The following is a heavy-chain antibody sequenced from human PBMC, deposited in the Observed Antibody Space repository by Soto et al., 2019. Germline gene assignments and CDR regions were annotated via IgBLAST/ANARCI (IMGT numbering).Heavy chain of an antibody. J-gene: IGHJ4*02. CDR2: IYTSGST. D-gene: IGHD2-2*01. CDR3: ARGGGTRGYCSSTRCYDFDY. Sequence: QVQLQESGPGLVKPSETLSLTCTVSGGSISSYYWSWIRQPAGKGLEWIGRIYTSGSTNYNPCLKSRVTLAVDPSKNQFSLKLSSVSAADTVVYYCARGGGTRGYCSSTRCYDFDYWGQGTLVTVSS. V-gene: IGHV4-4*07. CDR1: GGSISSYY.